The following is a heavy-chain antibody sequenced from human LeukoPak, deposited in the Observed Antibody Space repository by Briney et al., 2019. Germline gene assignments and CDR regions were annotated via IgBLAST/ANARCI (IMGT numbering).Heavy chain of an antibody. J-gene: IGHJ3*02. Sequence: GGSLRLSCTASGFTFGDYTMSWFCQAPGKGLERVGFIRSKAYGGTTEYAASVKGRFTISRDDSKSIAYLQMNSLKTEDTAVYYCTRDNFIGDCSGCSCYFAFDIWGQGTMVTVSS. D-gene: IGHD2-15*01. CDR1: GFTFGDYT. CDR2: IRSKAYGGTT. CDR3: TRDNFIGDCSGCSCYFAFDI. V-gene: IGHV3-49*03.